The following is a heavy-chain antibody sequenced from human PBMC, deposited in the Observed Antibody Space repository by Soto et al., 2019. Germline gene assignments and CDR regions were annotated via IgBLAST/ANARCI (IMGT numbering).Heavy chain of an antibody. CDR1: GFTFSTHA. D-gene: IGHD3-16*01. CDR2: ISGSGGGT. CDR3: AKDHWGSY. V-gene: IGHV3-23*01. J-gene: IGHJ4*02. Sequence: GGSLRLSCVASGFTFSTHAMSWVRQSPGKGLEWVSAISGSGGGTYYADSVKGRFTISRDNSKNTLYLQMNSLRAEDTALYYCAKDHWGSYSGQGTLVTVSS.